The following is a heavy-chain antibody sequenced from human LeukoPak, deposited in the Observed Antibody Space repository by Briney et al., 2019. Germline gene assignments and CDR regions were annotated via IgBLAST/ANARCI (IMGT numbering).Heavy chain of an antibody. Sequence: GRSLRLSCAASGFTFSSYAMHWVRQAPGKGLEWVAVISYDGSNKYYADSVKGRFTISRDNSKNTLYLQMNSLRAEDTAVYYCAGVVLLWFGSEFDPWGQGTLVTVSS. V-gene: IGHV3-30-3*01. D-gene: IGHD3-10*01. J-gene: IGHJ5*02. CDR3: AGVVLLWFGSEFDP. CDR1: GFTFSSYA. CDR2: ISYDGSNK.